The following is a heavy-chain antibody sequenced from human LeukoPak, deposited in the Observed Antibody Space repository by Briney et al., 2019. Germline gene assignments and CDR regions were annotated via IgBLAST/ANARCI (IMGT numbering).Heavy chain of an antibody. CDR2: ISSSSSYI. Sequence: GGSLRLSCAASGFTFSSYSMNWVRQAPGKGPEWVSSISSSSSYIYYADSVKGRFTISRDNAKNSLYLQMNSLRAEDTAVYYCARDFGSGWYFLEWFDPWGQGTLVTVSS. CDR1: GFTFSSYS. CDR3: ARDFGSGWYFLEWFDP. J-gene: IGHJ5*02. D-gene: IGHD6-19*01. V-gene: IGHV3-21*01.